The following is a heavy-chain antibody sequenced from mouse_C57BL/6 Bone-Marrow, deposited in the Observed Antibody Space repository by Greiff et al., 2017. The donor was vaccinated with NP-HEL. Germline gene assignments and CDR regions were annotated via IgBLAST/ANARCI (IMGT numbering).Heavy chain of an antibody. Sequence: EVQLQQSGPELVKPGASVKISCKASGYSFTGYYMNWVKQSPEKSLEWIGEINPSTGGTTYNQKFKAKATLTVDKSSSTAYMQLKSLTSEDSAVYYCASGDYYGNYVLYYYAMDYWGQGTSVTGAS. J-gene: IGHJ4*01. CDR3: ASGDYYGNYVLYYYAMDY. D-gene: IGHD2-1*01. V-gene: IGHV1-42*01. CDR1: GYSFTGYY. CDR2: INPSTGGT.